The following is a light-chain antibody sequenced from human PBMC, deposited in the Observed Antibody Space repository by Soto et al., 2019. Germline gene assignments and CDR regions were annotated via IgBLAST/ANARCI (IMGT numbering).Light chain of an antibody. CDR2: GAS. V-gene: IGKV3-20*01. CDR3: QQYGSSPAT. Sequence: EIVLTQSPVTLSFAPGERATLSFRASQSFRGLLAWYQQKPGQAPRLLIYGASSRATGIPDRFSGSGSGTDFTLTISRLEPEDFAVYYCQQYGSSPATFGPGTKVDIK. J-gene: IGKJ3*01. CDR1: QSFRGL.